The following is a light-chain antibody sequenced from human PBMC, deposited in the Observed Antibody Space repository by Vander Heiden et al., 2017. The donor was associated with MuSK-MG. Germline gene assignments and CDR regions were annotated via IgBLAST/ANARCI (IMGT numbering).Light chain of an antibody. CDR2: DDI. Sequence: QSALTQPASVSGSPGQSITISCTGPSSDFGTYHFVPWYQQHPGKAPKLMIYDDINRRSGVANRLSGAKTGNTASLTTTGLQEEEEADYYCSSYTSRSTLVVFGGGTKLTVL. CDR1: SSDFGTYHF. V-gene: IGLV2-14*01. J-gene: IGLJ2*01. CDR3: SSYTSRSTLVV.